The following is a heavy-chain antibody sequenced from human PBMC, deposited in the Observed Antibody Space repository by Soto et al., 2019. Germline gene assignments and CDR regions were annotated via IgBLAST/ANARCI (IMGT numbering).Heavy chain of an antibody. CDR2: ISYDGSNK. J-gene: IGHJ6*02. CDR1: GFTFSSYA. V-gene: IGHV3-30-3*01. D-gene: IGHD6-13*01. CDR3: ARDQERSDNMIAAAEYYYYYYGMDV. Sequence: QVQLVESGGGVVQPGRSLRLSCAASGFTFSSYAMHWVRQAPGKGLEWVAVISYDGSNKYYADSVKGRFTISRDNSNNTLYLQMNSLRAEDTAVYYCARDQERSDNMIAAAEYYYYYYGMDVWGQGTTVTVSS.